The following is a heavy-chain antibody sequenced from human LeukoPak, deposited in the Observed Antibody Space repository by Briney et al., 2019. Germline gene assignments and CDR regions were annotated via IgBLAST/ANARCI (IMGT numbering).Heavy chain of an antibody. Sequence: GGSLRLSCAASGFTFSSYAMSWVRQAPGKGLKWVSAISGSGDSTYYADSVKGRFTISRDNSKNTLYLQMNSLRAEDTAVYYCAKLKSWYFDYWGQGTLVTVSS. D-gene: IGHD6-13*01. CDR2: ISGSGDST. V-gene: IGHV3-23*01. CDR1: GFTFSSYA. CDR3: AKLKSWYFDY. J-gene: IGHJ4*02.